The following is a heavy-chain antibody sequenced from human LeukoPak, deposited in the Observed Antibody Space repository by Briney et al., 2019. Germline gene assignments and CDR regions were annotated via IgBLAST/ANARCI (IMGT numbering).Heavy chain of an antibody. CDR3: ARASRGIAAAGMVY. CDR1: GYTFTGYY. J-gene: IGHJ4*02. CDR2: INPNSGGT. Sequence: ASVKVSCKASGYTFTGYYMHWVRQGPGQGLEWMGWINPNSGGTNYAQKFQGSVTMTRDTSISTAYMELSRLRSDDTAVYYCARASRGIAAAGMVYWGQGTLVTVSS. D-gene: IGHD6-13*01. V-gene: IGHV1-2*02.